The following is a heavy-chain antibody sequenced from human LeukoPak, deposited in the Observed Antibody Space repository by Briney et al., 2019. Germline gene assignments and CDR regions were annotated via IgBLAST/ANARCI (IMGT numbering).Heavy chain of an antibody. V-gene: IGHV3-7*01. CDR1: GFTFGTYW. Sequence: GGSLRLSCAASGFTFGTYWMNWVRQAPGRGLEWVANIKPDGSHIYYVDSVKGRFTISRDNAKNSLYLQIISLRAEDTAIYYCATGASGDSYADYWGQGTRVTVSS. D-gene: IGHD5-18*01. J-gene: IGHJ4*02. CDR2: IKPDGSHI. CDR3: ATGASGDSYADY.